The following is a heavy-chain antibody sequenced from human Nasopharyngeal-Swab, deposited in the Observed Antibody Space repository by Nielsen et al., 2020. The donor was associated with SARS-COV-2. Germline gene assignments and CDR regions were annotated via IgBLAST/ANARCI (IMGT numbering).Heavy chain of an antibody. J-gene: IGHJ1*01. D-gene: IGHD3-3*01. CDR2: IYYSGST. V-gene: IGHV4-59*01. CDR3: ARDLRHYDFWSGYYTGIYFQH. Sequence: WIRQPPGKGLEWIGYIYYSGSTNYNPSLKSRVTISVDTSKNQFSLKLSSVTAADTAVYYCARDLRHYDFWSGYYTGIYFQHWGQGTLVTVSS.